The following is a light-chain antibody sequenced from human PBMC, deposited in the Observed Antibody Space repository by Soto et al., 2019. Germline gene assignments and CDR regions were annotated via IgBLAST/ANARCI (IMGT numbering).Light chain of an antibody. Sequence: DIQMTQSPSSLSASVVYGVSITCRASQGISTYLNWYQQKPGKAPKLLIYAASSLQSGVPSRFSGSGSETDFTLTISSLQPEDFATYSCQQSYSTTWTFGQGTKVDIK. V-gene: IGKV1-39*01. CDR1: QGISTY. CDR3: QQSYSTTWT. J-gene: IGKJ1*01. CDR2: AAS.